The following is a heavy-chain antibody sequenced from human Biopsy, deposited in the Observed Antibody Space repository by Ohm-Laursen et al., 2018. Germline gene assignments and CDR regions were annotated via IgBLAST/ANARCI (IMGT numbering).Heavy chain of an antibody. CDR3: GRAVRNQLLTDP. J-gene: IGHJ5*02. Sequence: ASVKVSCKASGYTFTSYDTTWVRQASGQGPEWIGWLNPVSGNSNFGQKFQGRVTVTSDTSISTAYMELSGLTSDDTATYYCGRAVRNQLLTDPWGQGTLVTVTS. CDR2: LNPVSGNS. D-gene: IGHD1-7*01. CDR1: GYTFTSYD. V-gene: IGHV1-8*01.